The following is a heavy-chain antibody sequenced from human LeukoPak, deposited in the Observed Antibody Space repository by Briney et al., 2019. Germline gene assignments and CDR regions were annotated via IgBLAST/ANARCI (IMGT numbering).Heavy chain of an antibody. CDR2: IYYSGST. Sequence: SETLSLTCTVSGGPISSGDYYWSWIRQPPGTGLEWIGYIYYSGSTYYNPSLKSRVTISVDTSKNQFSLKLSSVTAADTAVYYCARGFLSPRDQDLDPWGQGTLVTVSS. J-gene: IGHJ5*02. CDR3: ARGFLSPRDQDLDP. D-gene: IGHD2/OR15-2a*01. V-gene: IGHV4-30-4*01. CDR1: GGPISSGDYY.